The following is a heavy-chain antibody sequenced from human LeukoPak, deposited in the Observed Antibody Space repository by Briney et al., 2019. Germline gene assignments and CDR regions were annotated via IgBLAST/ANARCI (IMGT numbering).Heavy chain of an antibody. CDR3: ARAYYYGSGSYYNVNYYYYGMDV. CDR1: GYTFTSYD. V-gene: IGHV1-8*01. Sequence: ASVTVSCKASGYTFTSYDINWVRQATGQGLEWMGWMNPNSGNTGYAQKFQGRVTMTRNTSISTAYMELSSLRSEDTAVYYCARAYYYGSGSYYNVNYYYYGMDVWGQGTTVTVSS. J-gene: IGHJ6*02. D-gene: IGHD3-10*01. CDR2: MNPNSGNT.